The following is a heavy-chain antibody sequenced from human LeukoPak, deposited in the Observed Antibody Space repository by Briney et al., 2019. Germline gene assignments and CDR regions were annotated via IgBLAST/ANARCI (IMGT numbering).Heavy chain of an antibody. V-gene: IGHV1-69*13. D-gene: IGHD3-10*01. Sequence: ASVKVSCKASGGPFSSYIIAWVRQAPGQGLEWMGGIMPLFNTPNYEQKFQGRLTTTADASTQTSYMELRSLTSEDTAVYYCARVDRNHFYMDVWGKGTTVTVSS. J-gene: IGHJ6*03. CDR2: IMPLFNTP. CDR1: GGPFSSYI. CDR3: ARVDRNHFYMDV.